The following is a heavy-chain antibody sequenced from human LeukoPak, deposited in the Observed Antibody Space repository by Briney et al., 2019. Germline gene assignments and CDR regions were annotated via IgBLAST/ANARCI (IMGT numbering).Heavy chain of an antibody. CDR3: VFSSYGPYLYGINI. V-gene: IGHV3-20*01. D-gene: IGHD2-8*01. J-gene: IGHJ3*02. Sequence: GGPLRLSCAASGFTFDDYGMNWVRQAPGEGLEWVSGISWDGGSTSYADSVKGRFTISRDNAKNSLYLQMNSLRAEGTAFYHCVFSSYGPYLYGINIWGHGTMVTVSS. CDR2: ISWDGGST. CDR1: GFTFDDYG.